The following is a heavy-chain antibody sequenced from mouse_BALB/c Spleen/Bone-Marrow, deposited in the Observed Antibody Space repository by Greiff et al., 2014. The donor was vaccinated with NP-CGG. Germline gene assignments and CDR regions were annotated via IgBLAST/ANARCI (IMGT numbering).Heavy chain of an antibody. CDR2: IRNKANGYTT. V-gene: IGHV7-3*02. J-gene: IGHJ4*01. CDR3: ARDDYYAMDY. CDR1: GFTFTDYY. Sequence: EVQRVESGGGLVQPGGSLRLSCATSGFTFTDYYMSWVRQPPGKALKWLGFIRNKANGYTTEYSASVKGRFTISRDNSQSILYLQMDTLRAEDSATYYCARDDYYAMDYWGQGTSVTVSS.